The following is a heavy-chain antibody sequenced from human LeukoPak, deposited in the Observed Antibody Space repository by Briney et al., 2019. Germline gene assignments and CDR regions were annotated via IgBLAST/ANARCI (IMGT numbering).Heavy chain of an antibody. D-gene: IGHD3-22*01. CDR1: GGSLSSYY. CDR2: IYYSWST. CDR3: ARVTGYMIEDYFDY. V-gene: IGHV4-59*01. J-gene: IGHJ4*02. Sequence: SETLSLTCTVSGGSLSSYYWSWLRQPPGKGLEWFGYIYYSWSTNYNPSLKSRVTISEDTSKNQFSLKLSSVTAADTAVYHCARVTGYMIEDYFDYWGQGTLVTVSS.